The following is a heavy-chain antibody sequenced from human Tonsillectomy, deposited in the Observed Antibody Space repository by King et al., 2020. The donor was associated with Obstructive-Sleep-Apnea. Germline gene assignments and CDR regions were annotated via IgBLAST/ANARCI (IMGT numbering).Heavy chain of an antibody. CDR1: GFTFDVYA. J-gene: IGHJ4*02. D-gene: IGHD1-26*01. V-gene: IGHV3-9*01. CDR2: ISWNGGYL. Sequence: VQLVESGGGIVQPGRSLRLSCAASGFTFDVYAIHWVLQAPGKGLEWGSGISWNGGYLDYADSVKGRFTISRDNTKNSLYLQLDSLRAEDTAFYYCAKGVGHHLGEIDYWGQGTLVTVSS. CDR3: AKGVGHHLGEIDY.